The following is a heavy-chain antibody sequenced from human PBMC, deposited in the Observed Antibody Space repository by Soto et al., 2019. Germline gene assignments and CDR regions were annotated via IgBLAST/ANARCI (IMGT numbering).Heavy chain of an antibody. Sequence: PSETLSLTCAVSGDSISRGYYWAWIRQPPGKGLEYIGSIYHSGTTYYNPSLMSRVTISVDTSKNQFSLKLSSVTAADTAVYYCARDGGYCSSTSCYTYYYYGMDVWGQGTTVTVSS. CDR1: GDSISRGYY. D-gene: IGHD2-2*02. V-gene: IGHV4-38-2*02. CDR2: IYHSGTT. J-gene: IGHJ6*02. CDR3: ARDGGYCSSTSCYTYYYYGMDV.